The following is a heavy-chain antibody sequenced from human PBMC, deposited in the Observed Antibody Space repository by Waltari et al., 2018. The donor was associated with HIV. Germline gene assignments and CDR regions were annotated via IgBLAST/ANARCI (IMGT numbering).Heavy chain of an antibody. CDR3: ARDQGTNYGMDV. Sequence: EVQLVESGGGVVRPGGSLRLSCEASGFNFYDYAMSWVRQAPGKGLEWVSGINWNGGSTRYADSVKGRFTISRDNAKNSLYLQMNSLRAEDTALYYCARDQGTNYGMDVWGQGTTVTVSS. J-gene: IGHJ6*02. CDR1: GFNFYDYA. V-gene: IGHV3-20*04. CDR2: INWNGGST.